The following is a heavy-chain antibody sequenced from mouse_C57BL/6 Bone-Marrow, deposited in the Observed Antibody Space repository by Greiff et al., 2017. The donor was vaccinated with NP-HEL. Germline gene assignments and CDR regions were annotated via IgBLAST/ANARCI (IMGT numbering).Heavy chain of an antibody. CDR2: IRNKANGYTT. CDR3: ARRTTWYFDV. D-gene: IGHD2-12*01. CDR1: GFTFTDYY. V-gene: IGHV7-3*01. J-gene: IGHJ1*03. Sequence: EVMLVESGGGLVQPGGSLSLSCAASGFTFTDYYMSWVRQPPGKALEWLGFIRNKANGYTTEYSASVKGRFTISRDNSQSILYLQMNALRAEDSATYYCARRTTWYFDVWGTGTMVTVSS.